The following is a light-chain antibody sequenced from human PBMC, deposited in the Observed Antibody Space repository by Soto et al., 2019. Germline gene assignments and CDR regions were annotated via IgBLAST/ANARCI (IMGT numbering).Light chain of an antibody. V-gene: IGKV1-5*01. CDR2: AAS. J-gene: IGKJ1*01. CDR3: QQYNSYSRT. Sequence: DIQMTQSPSTLSASVGDRVTITCRASQSISSWLAWYQQKPGKAPKLLIYAASSLGSGVPSRFSGSASGTESTLTISSLQSDDFATYYCQQYNSYSRTFGQGTKVDIK. CDR1: QSISSW.